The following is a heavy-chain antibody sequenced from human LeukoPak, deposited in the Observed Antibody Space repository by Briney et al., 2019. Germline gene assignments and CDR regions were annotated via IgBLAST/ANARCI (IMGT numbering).Heavy chain of an antibody. V-gene: IGHV3-30-3*01. Sequence: GGSLRLSCAASGFTFSSYAMHWVRQAPGKGLEWVAVISYDGSNKYYADSVKGRFTISRDNSKHTLYLQMNSLRAEDTAVYYCAEPYGDYVGYWGQGTLVTVFS. J-gene: IGHJ4*02. CDR2: ISYDGSNK. D-gene: IGHD4-17*01. CDR1: GFTFSSYA. CDR3: AEPYGDYVGY.